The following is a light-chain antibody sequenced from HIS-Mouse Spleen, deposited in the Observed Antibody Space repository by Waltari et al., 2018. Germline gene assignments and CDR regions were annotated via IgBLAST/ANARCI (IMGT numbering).Light chain of an antibody. V-gene: IGKV1-5*03. CDR3: QQYNSYSQT. Sequence: DIQMTQSPSTLSASVGDRVTITCRARQSISSWLAWYQQKPGKAPTLLIYKASSLESGVPSRFSGSGSGTEFTLTISSLQPDDFATYYCQQYNSYSQTFGQGTKLEIK. J-gene: IGKJ2*01. CDR1: QSISSW. CDR2: KAS.